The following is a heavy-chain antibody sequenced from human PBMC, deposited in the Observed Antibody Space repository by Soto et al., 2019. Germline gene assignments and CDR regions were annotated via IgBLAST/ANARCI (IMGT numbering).Heavy chain of an antibody. Sequence: GESLKISCKGSGYSFTSYWIGWVRQLPGKGLEWMGIIYPGDSDTRYSPSFQGQVTISADTFISTAYLQWSSLTASDTAIYSCPRDMVRGVIVYCYFGTDAWGHGAGVSLSS. CDR2: IYPGDSDT. D-gene: IGHD3-10*01. CDR3: PRDMVRGVIVYCYFGTDA. J-gene: IGHJ6*01. CDR1: GYSFTSYW. V-gene: IGHV5-51*01.